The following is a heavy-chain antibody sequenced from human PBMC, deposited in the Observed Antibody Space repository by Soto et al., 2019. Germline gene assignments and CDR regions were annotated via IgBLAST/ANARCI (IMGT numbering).Heavy chain of an antibody. CDR2: INHSGST. D-gene: IGHD6-19*01. J-gene: IGHJ4*02. V-gene: IGHV4-34*01. CDR3: ARGRIAVARRYFDY. Sequence: PSETLSLTCAVYGGSFSGYYWSWIRQPPGKGLEWIGEINHSGSTNYNPSLESRVTISVGTSKNQFSLKLSSVTAADTAVYYCARGRIAVARRYFDYWGQGTLVTVSS. CDR1: GGSFSGYY.